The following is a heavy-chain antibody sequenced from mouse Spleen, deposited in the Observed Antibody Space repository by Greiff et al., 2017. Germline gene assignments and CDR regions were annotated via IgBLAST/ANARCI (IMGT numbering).Heavy chain of an antibody. Sequence: QVQLKESGAELARPGASVKLSCKASGYTFTSYGISWVKQRTGQGLEWIGEIYPRSGNTYYNEKFKGKATLTADKSSSTAYMELRSLTSEDSAVYYCTRWKGLRRGFDYWGQGTTLTVSS. CDR1: GYTFTSYG. J-gene: IGHJ2*01. D-gene: IGHD2-2*01. CDR3: TRWKGLRRGFDY. V-gene: IGHV1-81*01. CDR2: IYPRSGNT.